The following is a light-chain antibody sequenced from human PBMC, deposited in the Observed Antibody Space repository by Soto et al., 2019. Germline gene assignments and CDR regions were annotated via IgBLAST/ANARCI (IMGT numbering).Light chain of an antibody. V-gene: IGLV1-44*01. CDR3: ASWDDSLNGVV. Sequence: QSVLTQSPLASGTPGQRITISCSGSNSNIGNNGVHWYQQLPGMAPKLLMFNNNQRPSGVPDRISGSKSGTSASLAISGLQSEDDADYYCASWDDSLNGVVFGGGTKLTVL. CDR2: NNN. J-gene: IGLJ2*01. CDR1: NSNIGNNG.